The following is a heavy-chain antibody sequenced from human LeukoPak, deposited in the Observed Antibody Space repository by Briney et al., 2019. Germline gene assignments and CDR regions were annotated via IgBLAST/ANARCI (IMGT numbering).Heavy chain of an antibody. Sequence: SETLSLTCAVSGVSISSSNWWHWVRQPPGKGLEWIGEIYHSGSTNYNPSLKSRVTISLDKSENQFSLKLSSVTAADTAVYYCSREGRYYYYYMDVWGKGTTVTVSS. CDR3: SREGRYYYYYMDV. D-gene: IGHD1-26*01. V-gene: IGHV4-4*02. CDR1: GVSISSSNW. J-gene: IGHJ6*03. CDR2: IYHSGST.